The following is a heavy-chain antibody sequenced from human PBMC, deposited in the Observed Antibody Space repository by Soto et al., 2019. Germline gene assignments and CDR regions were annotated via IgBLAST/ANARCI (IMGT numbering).Heavy chain of an antibody. V-gene: IGHV4-59*01. CDR3: AGSAGSGSSYNWFDP. Sequence: SETLSLTCTVSGGSISSYYWSWIRQPPGKGLEWIGYIYYSGSTNYNPSLKSRVTISVDTSKNQFSLKLSSVTAADTAVYYCAGSAGSGSSYNWFDPWGQGTLVTVSS. CDR1: GGSISSYY. J-gene: IGHJ5*02. D-gene: IGHD3-10*01. CDR2: IYYSGST.